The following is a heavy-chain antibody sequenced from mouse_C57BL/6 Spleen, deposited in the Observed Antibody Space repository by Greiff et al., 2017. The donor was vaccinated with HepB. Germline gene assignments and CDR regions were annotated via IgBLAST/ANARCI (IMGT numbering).Heavy chain of an antibody. CDR1: GYAFSSYW. Sequence: QVQLQQSGAELVKPGASVKISCKASGYAFSSYWMNWVKQRPGKGLEWIGQIYPGDGDTNYNGKFKGKATLTADKSSSTAYMQLSSLTSEDSAVYFCARGSTRIRRRDYYFDYWGKGTTLTVSS. V-gene: IGHV1-80*01. J-gene: IGHJ2*01. CDR3: ARGSTRIRRRDYYFDY. D-gene: IGHD2-4*01. CDR2: IYPGDGDT.